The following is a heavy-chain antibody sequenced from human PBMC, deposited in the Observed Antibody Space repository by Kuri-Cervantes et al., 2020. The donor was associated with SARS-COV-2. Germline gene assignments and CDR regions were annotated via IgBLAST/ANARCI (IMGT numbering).Heavy chain of an antibody. J-gene: IGHJ1*01. CDR1: GGSFSGYY. V-gene: IGHV4-34*01. CDR2: INHSGST. Sequence: SQTLSLTCAVYGGSFSGYYWSWIRQPPGKGLEWIGEINHSGSTNYNPSLKSRVTISVDTSKNQFSLKLSSVTAADTAVYYCARGGYYYDSSGYYYSSEYFQHWGQGTLVTSPQ. CDR3: ARGGYYYDSSGYYYSSEYFQH. D-gene: IGHD3-22*01.